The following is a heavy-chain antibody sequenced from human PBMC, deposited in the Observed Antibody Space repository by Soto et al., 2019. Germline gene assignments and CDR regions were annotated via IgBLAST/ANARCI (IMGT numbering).Heavy chain of an antibody. D-gene: IGHD6-19*01. CDR1: GFTFSTYG. CDR3: ATDGPRIAVAGTYPDH. Sequence: GGSLRLSCAASGFTFSTYGMHWVRQAPGKGLEWLAIIWYDGTNKFYADSVKGRFTVSRDNYKNTLYLQMNGLRAEDTAVYYCATDGPRIAVAGTYPDHWGQGTLVTVSS. CDR2: IWYDGTNK. J-gene: IGHJ4*02. V-gene: IGHV3-33*01.